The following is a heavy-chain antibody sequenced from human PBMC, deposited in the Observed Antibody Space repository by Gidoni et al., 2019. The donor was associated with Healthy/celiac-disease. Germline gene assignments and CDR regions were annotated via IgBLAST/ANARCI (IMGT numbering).Heavy chain of an antibody. CDR3: ARDGSYCSSTSCDGRDYYMDV. CDR2: ISSSSSYI. CDR1: GFTFSSYS. D-gene: IGHD2-2*01. J-gene: IGHJ6*03. V-gene: IGHV3-21*01. Sequence: EVQLVESGGGLVKPGGSLRLSCAASGFTFSSYSMNWVRQAPGKGLEWVSSISSSSSYIYYADSVKGRFTISRDNAKNSLYLQMNSLRAEDTAVYYCARDGSYCSSTSCDGRDYYMDVWGKGTTVTVSS.